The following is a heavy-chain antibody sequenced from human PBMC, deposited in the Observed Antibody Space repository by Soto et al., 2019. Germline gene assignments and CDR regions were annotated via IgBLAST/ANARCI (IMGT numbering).Heavy chain of an antibody. D-gene: IGHD3-10*01. V-gene: IGHV4-4*02. J-gene: IGHJ4*02. CDR2: IYHSGST. CDR1: GDSISSHYW. Sequence: SETLSLTCAVSGDSISSHYWRSWIRQPPGKGLEWIAEIYHSGSTNYNPSVKSRVTISVDKSKNQFSLKLNYVTAADTAVYYCAWNDYDSGSHDYWGQGTLLTVSS. CDR3: AWNDYDSGSHDY.